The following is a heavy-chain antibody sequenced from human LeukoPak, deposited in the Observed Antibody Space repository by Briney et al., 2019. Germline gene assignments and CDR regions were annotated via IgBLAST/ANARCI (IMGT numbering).Heavy chain of an antibody. CDR2: VSSSGSTI. V-gene: IGHV3-48*03. J-gene: IGHJ4*02. CDR3: ARDVAPIEY. Sequence: GGSRRLSCAASGFTFNSYEMNWVRQAPGKGREWVSYVSSSGSTIYYADSVKGRFTISRDNAKNSLYLPMNSLRAEDTAVYYCARDVAPIEYWGQGTLVTVSS. CDR1: GFTFNSYE.